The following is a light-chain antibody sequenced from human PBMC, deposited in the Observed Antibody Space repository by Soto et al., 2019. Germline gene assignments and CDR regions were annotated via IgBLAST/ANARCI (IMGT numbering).Light chain of an antibody. Sequence: DIQMTQSPSSLSASVGDRVTITCRASQSISSYLNWYQQKPGKAPKLLIYAASSLQSGVPSRFSGSGAWTDFTLTISSLQPEDFATYYCQQSYSTLLPTFGGGTKVEIK. V-gene: IGKV1-39*01. J-gene: IGKJ4*01. CDR2: AAS. CDR1: QSISSY. CDR3: QQSYSTLLPT.